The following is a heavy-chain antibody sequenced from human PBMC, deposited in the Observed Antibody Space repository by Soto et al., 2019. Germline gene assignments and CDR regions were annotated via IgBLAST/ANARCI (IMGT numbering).Heavy chain of an antibody. D-gene: IGHD3-22*01. V-gene: IGHV4-39*01. CDR3: ARTYHYDNSGYYY. CDR2: INYSGFT. J-gene: IGHJ4*02. Sequence: SETLSLTCTVSGGSISGSYYYCGWIRQPPGKCLEWIGNINYSGFTYYNPSLKNRVTISADTSKNQFSLRLNSVTAADTAIYYCARTYHYDNSGYYYWGQGALVTVSS. CDR1: GGSISGSYYY.